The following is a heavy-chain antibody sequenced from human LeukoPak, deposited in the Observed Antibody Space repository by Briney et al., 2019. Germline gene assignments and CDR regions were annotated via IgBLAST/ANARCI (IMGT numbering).Heavy chain of an antibody. V-gene: IGHV4-59*01. J-gene: IGHJ4*02. D-gene: IGHD3-10*01. CDR1: GGSLSSYF. CDR2: IYYGGST. CDR3: ARAGKFGSYFDY. Sequence: SETLSLTCAVSGGSLSSYFWSWVRQPPGKGLEWVGYIYYGGSTNYNPSLKSRVTISVDTSKNQFSLKLSSVTAADTAVYYCARAGKFGSYFDYWGQGTLVTVSS.